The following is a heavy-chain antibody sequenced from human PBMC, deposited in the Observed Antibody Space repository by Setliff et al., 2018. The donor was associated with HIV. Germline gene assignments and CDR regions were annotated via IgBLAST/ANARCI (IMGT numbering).Heavy chain of an antibody. CDR1: GFTFSSYS. CDR3: AREIRAGDYPPYNYYFYMDV. CDR2: ISSSSSTV. Sequence: GGSLRLSCAASGFTFSSYSLNWVRQAPGKGLEWVSYISSSSSTVFYADSVKGRFTISRDDAKNSLFLQMNSLRAEDTAVYYCAREIRAGDYPPYNYYFYMDVWGKGTTVTVSS. D-gene: IGHD4-17*01. V-gene: IGHV3-48*01. J-gene: IGHJ6*03.